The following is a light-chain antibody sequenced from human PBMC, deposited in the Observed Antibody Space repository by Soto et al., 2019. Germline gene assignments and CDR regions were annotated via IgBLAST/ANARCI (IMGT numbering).Light chain of an antibody. V-gene: IGKV3D-15*01. J-gene: IGKJ4*01. Sequence: EILMTQSPSTLSVSPGDRATLSCGASQSVDNDLAWYQQKPGKPPRLLIYDASTRATGIPARFSGSQSGTEFTLTISSLPSEDFELYSCQQYNNWPLTFGGGTKVDIK. CDR1: QSVDND. CDR2: DAS. CDR3: QQYNNWPLT.